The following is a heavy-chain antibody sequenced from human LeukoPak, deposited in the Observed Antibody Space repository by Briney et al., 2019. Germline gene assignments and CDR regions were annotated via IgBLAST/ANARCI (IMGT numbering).Heavy chain of an antibody. CDR2: INHSGST. CDR1: GGSINSSSYY. Sequence: PSETLSLTCTVSGGSINSSSYYWGWIRQPPGKGLEWIGEINHSGSTNYNPSLKSRVTISVDTSKNQFSLKLSSVTAADTAVYYCARGDSYYGEYDYWGQGTLVTVSS. V-gene: IGHV4-39*07. J-gene: IGHJ4*02. D-gene: IGHD5-24*01. CDR3: ARGDSYYGEYDY.